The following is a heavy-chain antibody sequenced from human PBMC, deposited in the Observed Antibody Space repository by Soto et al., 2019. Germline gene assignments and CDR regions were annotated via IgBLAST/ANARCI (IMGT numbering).Heavy chain of an antibody. J-gene: IGHJ4*02. CDR2: VNWNTGSF. Sequence: EVQLVESGGGLVQPGRSLRLSCAASGFTFDDYAMHWVRQAPGKGLEWVSGVNWNTGSFDYADSVKGRFTISRDNAKNFLYLQMNSLRVEDTALYYCVKDTVGSTLRGISDSWGQGTLVTVSS. V-gene: IGHV3-9*01. CDR3: VKDTVGSTLRGISDS. CDR1: GFTFDDYA. D-gene: IGHD1-26*01.